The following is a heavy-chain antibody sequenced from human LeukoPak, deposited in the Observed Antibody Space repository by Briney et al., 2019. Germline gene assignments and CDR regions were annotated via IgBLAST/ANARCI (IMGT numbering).Heavy chain of an antibody. CDR2: INHRGST. Sequence: SETLSLTCAVYGGSFSGYYWSWIRQPPGKGLEWIGEINHRGSTNYNPSLKSRVTISVDTSKNQFSLKLSSVTAADTAVYYCAGYCSSTSCYRYFDYWGQGTLVTVSS. D-gene: IGHD2-2*03. CDR3: AGYCSSTSCYRYFDY. CDR1: GGSFSGYY. V-gene: IGHV4-34*01. J-gene: IGHJ4*02.